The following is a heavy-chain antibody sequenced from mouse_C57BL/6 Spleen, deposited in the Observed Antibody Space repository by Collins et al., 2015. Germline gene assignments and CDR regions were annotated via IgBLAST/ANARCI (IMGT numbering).Heavy chain of an antibody. D-gene: IGHD2-4*01. J-gene: IGHJ3*01. CDR1: GYTFTNYG. CDR2: INTYTGEP. Sequence: QIQLVQSGPELKKPGETVKISCKASGYTFTNYGMNWVKQAPGKGLKWMGWINTYTGEPTYADDFKGRFAFSLETSASTAYLQINNLKNEDTATYFCAGATMITWFAYWGQGTLVTVSA. CDR3: AGATMITWFAY. V-gene: IGHV9-3-1*01.